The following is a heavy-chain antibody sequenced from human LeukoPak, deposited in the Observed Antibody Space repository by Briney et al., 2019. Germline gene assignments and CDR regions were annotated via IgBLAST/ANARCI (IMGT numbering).Heavy chain of an antibody. D-gene: IGHD6-13*01. CDR1: GFTFSSYW. Sequence: PGGSLRLSCAASGFTFSSYWMHWVRQAPGKGLVWVSRINSDGSSTSYADSVKGRFTISRDNAKNTLYLQMNSLRAEDTAVYYCARGSMGIAAAGTDYWGQGTLVTVSS. J-gene: IGHJ4*02. CDR2: INSDGSST. V-gene: IGHV3-74*01. CDR3: ARGSMGIAAAGTDY.